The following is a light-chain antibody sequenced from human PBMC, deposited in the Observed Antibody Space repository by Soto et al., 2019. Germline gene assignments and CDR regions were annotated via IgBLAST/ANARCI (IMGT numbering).Light chain of an antibody. Sequence: DIQLTQSPSFLSASAGDRVTITCRASQGISSYLAWYQQKPGKAPKLLIYAASTLQSGVPSRFSGSGSGTEFTLTISSRQPEDVATYYWQQVNSYPHTFGQGTKLEIK. CDR2: AAS. J-gene: IGKJ2*01. CDR1: QGISSY. CDR3: QQVNSYPHT. V-gene: IGKV1-9*01.